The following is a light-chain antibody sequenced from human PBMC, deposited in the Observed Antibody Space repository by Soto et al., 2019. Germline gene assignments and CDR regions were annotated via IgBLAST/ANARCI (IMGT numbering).Light chain of an antibody. J-gene: IGKJ5*01. Sequence: EIVLTQSPGTLSLSPGERATLSCRASQTIDNTLAWYQRKPGQAPRLLIYDASTRATGVPARFSGSGSGTDFTLTISSLQSEDFAVYYCQQYNNWPPETFGQGTRLEIK. CDR2: DAS. V-gene: IGKV3-15*01. CDR1: QTIDNT. CDR3: QQYNNWPPET.